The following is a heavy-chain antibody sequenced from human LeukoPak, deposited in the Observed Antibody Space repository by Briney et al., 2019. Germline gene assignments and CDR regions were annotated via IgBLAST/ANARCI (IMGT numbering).Heavy chain of an antibody. J-gene: IGHJ5*02. CDR1: GYTFTGYY. V-gene: IGHV7-4-1*02. CDR2: INTNTGNP. D-gene: IGHD3-10*01. CDR3: ARWGSGSYYHNWFDP. Sequence: ASVKVSCKASGYTFTGYYIHWVRQAPGQGLEWMGWINTNTGNPTYAQGFTGRFVFSLDTSVSTAYLQISSLKAEDTAVYYCARWGSGSYYHNWFDPWGQGTLVTVFS.